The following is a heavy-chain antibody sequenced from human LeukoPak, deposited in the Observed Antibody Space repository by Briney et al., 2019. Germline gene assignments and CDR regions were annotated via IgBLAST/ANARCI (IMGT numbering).Heavy chain of an antibody. CDR3: ARQIAVGGKAGFDN. J-gene: IGHJ4*02. CDR2: IFTSGSI. CDR1: GGSISSYY. D-gene: IGHD6-19*01. Sequence: KPSETLSLTCTVSGGSISSYYWSWIRQPAGKGLEWIGRIFTSGSINYNPSLKSRVTTSVSTSKNQFSLKRGSVTGADTAVYYCARQIAVGGKAGFDNWGQGALVTVSS. V-gene: IGHV4-4*07.